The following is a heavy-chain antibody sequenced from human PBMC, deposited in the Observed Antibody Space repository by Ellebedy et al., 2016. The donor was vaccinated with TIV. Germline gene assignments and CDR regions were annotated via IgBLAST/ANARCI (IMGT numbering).Heavy chain of an antibody. Sequence: SETLSLXCTVSGGSISSSSYFWGWIRQPPGKGLEWIGIIYYSGSTYYNPSLNSRVTISLDTAKNQFSLNLSFVTAAVAAVYYCARPLRSTVTTSIYFDYWGQGALVTVSS. D-gene: IGHD4-11*01. CDR3: ARPLRSTVTTSIYFDY. J-gene: IGHJ4*02. V-gene: IGHV4-39*01. CDR2: IYYSGST. CDR1: GGSISSSSYF.